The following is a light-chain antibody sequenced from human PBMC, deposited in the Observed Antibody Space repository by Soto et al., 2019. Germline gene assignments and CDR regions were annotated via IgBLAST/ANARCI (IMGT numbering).Light chain of an antibody. CDR2: GAS. J-gene: IGKJ1*01. CDR3: QKYDSAPLT. V-gene: IGKV1-27*01. Sequence: DIPMTQSPSSLSASVGDSVTITCRASQGISNNLAWYQQKPGKVPKLLIYGASTLQSGAPSRFSGSRSGTDFTLTISSLQPEDVATYYCQKYDSAPLTFGQGTKVDFK. CDR1: QGISNN.